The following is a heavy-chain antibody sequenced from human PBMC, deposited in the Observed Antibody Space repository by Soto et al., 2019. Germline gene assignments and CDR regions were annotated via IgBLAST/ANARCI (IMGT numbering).Heavy chain of an antibody. CDR1: GYTFRSYG. Sequence: QVQLVQSGAEVKKPGASVKVSCKASGYTFRSYGITWVRQAPGQGLEWMGWMSLYNGNTDYAQNLQGRVTMTTDTSTTTAYMELRNLRSDATAVYVCALNGLDFPTRSTYYLDGWGQGTLVTVSS. V-gene: IGHV1-18*04. J-gene: IGHJ4*02. D-gene: IGHD6-19*01. CDR3: ALNGLDFPTRSTYYLDG. CDR2: MSLYNGNT.